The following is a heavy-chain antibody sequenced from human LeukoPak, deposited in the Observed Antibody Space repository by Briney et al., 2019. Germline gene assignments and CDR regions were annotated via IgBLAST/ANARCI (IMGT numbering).Heavy chain of an antibody. CDR2: IRHDETNQ. Sequence: GGSLRLSCVVSGFTLRSFAIHWVRQAPGKGLEWVALIRHDETNQYYADSVQGRFTISRDTSRNTVYLQMNNLGVEDTAVYYCAKEYTPSSPLGEFASWGQGTLVTVSS. D-gene: IGHD6-6*01. CDR1: GFTLRSFA. CDR3: AKEYTPSSPLGEFAS. J-gene: IGHJ1*01. V-gene: IGHV3-30*02.